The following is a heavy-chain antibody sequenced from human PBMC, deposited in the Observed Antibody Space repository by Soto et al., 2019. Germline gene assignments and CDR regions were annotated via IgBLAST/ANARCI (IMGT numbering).Heavy chain of an antibody. CDR3: AKVWGEDGYCTRNSCLYYFHH. D-gene: IGHD2-2*03. V-gene: IGHV3-23*01. CDR1: GFPFSTSA. Sequence: PGGSLSLSCEASGFPFSTSAMSWARHAPGKGLDSLSTISDRGSTYYADSVRGRFTISRGNSKNTLYLQMNSLRAEDTAIYYCAKVWGEDGYCTRNSCLYYFHHWGQGVLVTVSS. J-gene: IGHJ4*02. CDR2: ISDRGST.